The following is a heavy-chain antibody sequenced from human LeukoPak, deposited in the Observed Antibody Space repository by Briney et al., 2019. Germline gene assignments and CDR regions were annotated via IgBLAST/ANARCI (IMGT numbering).Heavy chain of an antibody. D-gene: IGHD3-10*01. CDR1: GFTFSSYS. CDR3: ARDLVPDRGVATWFDP. CDR2: ISSSSRYI. J-gene: IGHJ5*02. V-gene: IGHV3-21*01. Sequence: GGSLRLSCAASGFTFSSYSMNWVRQAPGKGLEWVSSISSSSRYIYYADSVKGRFTISRDNAKNSLYLQMNSLRAEDTAVYYCARDLVPDRGVATWFDPWGQGTLVTVSS.